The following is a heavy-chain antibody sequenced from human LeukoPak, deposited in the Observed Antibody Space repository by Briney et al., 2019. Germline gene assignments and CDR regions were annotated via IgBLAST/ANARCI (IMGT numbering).Heavy chain of an antibody. CDR3: AKDRATVTTFFDY. V-gene: IGHV3-9*01. CDR2: ISWNSGSI. J-gene: IGHJ4*02. D-gene: IGHD4-17*01. Sequence: GRSLRLSCVASGFTFDDYAMHWVRQAPGKGLEWVSGISWNSGSIGYADSVKGRFTISRDNAKNSLYLQMNSLRAEDTALYYCAKDRATVTTFFDYWGQGTLVTVSS. CDR1: GFTFDDYA.